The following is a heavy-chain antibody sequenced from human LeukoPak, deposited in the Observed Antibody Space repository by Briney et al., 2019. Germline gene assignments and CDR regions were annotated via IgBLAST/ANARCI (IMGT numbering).Heavy chain of an antibody. CDR2: ISSSSSTI. D-gene: IGHD3-22*01. Sequence: GGSLRLSCAASGFTFSSYSMNWVRQAPGKGLEWVSYISSSSSTIYYADSVKGRFTISRDNAKNSLYLQMNSLRAEDTAVYYCAREPLSYYYDMGGVDVWGQGTTVTVSS. CDR1: GFTFSSYS. V-gene: IGHV3-48*04. CDR3: AREPLSYYYDMGGVDV. J-gene: IGHJ6*02.